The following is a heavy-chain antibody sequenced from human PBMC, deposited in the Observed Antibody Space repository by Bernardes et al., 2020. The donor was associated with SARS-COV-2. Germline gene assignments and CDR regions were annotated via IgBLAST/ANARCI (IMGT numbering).Heavy chain of an antibody. Sequence: RGSPRLSCAASGFTLSSYGMHWVRQAPGKGLEWVAVITDDGRSKYYGDSVKGRFTISRDSSKNTLHLQMNSLRPDDTAVYYCAKEPSVAVTGTLNWYFDLWGRGTLVTVSS. J-gene: IGHJ2*01. V-gene: IGHV3-30*18. CDR3: AKEPSVAVTGTLNWYFDL. CDR2: ITDDGRSK. CDR1: GFTLSSYG. D-gene: IGHD6-19*01.